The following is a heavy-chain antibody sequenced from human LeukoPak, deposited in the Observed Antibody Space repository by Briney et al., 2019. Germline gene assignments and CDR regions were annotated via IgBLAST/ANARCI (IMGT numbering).Heavy chain of an antibody. J-gene: IGHJ4*02. Sequence: GGSLRLSCAASGFTFSSYEMNWVRQAPGKGLEWVSYISTSGSIIYYADSVKGRFTISRDNAKNSLYLQMNSLRAEDTAVYYCARDDGDYEFSFDYWGQGTQVTVSS. CDR1: GFTFSSYE. V-gene: IGHV3-48*03. CDR2: ISTSGSII. D-gene: IGHD4-17*01. CDR3: ARDDGDYEFSFDY.